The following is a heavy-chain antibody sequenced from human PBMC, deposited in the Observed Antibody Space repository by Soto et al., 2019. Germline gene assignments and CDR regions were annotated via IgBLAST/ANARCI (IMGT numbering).Heavy chain of an antibody. J-gene: IGHJ2*01. CDR1: GYTFNTYG. D-gene: IGHD2-2*01. Sequence: SLKVSCKASGYTFNTYGNNWVRQAPGQGLVLMVCINPHNGNTDLALQFQGRVTLTTDISRSTAYMELRSLRSDGTALYYCARDVGEHGSATRCYGGDSWGR. V-gene: IGHV1-18*01. CDR2: INPHNGNT. CDR3: ARDVGEHGSATRCYGGDS.